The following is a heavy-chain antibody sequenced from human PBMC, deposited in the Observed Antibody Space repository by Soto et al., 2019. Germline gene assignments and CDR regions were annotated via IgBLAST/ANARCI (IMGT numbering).Heavy chain of an antibody. Sequence: SVKVSCKASGDTFNIYTFNWVRQAPGQGLEWMGGIFAMFGSPHNAEKFQHRLTITADDSPTTVYMELSDLRSEDTAVYYCATNGSSVVLDSWGQGTLVTVSS. CDR1: GDTFNIYT. CDR3: ATNGSSVVLDS. D-gene: IGHD3-10*01. J-gene: IGHJ4*02. CDR2: IFAMFGSP. V-gene: IGHV1-69*13.